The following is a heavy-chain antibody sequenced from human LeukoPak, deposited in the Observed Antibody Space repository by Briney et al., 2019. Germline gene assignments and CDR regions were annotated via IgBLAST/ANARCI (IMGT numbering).Heavy chain of an antibody. J-gene: IGHJ6*02. Sequence: ASVKVSCKASGYTFTSYDINWVRQATGQGLEWMGWMNPNSGNTGYAQKFQGRVTMTRNTSISTAYMELSSLRSEDTAVYYCARSLAVGYFDWLLVSYAQPLTAYYGMDVWGQGTTVTVSS. D-gene: IGHD3-9*01. CDR1: GYTFTSYD. CDR2: MNPNSGNT. V-gene: IGHV1-8*01. CDR3: ARSLAVGYFDWLLVSYAQPLTAYYGMDV.